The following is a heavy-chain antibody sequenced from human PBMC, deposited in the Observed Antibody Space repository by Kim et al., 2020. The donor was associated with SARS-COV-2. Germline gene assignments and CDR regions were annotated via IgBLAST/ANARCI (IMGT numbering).Heavy chain of an antibody. CDR3: ASPTIYLELLAFDY. CDR2: IDPSDSYT. Sequence: GESLKISCKGSGYSFTSYWISWVRQMPGKGLEWMGRIDPSDSYTNYSPSFQGHVTISADKSISTAYLQWSSLKASDTAMYYCASPTIYLELLAFDYWGQGTLVTVSS. J-gene: IGHJ4*02. D-gene: IGHD1-26*01. V-gene: IGHV5-10-1*01. CDR1: GYSFTSYW.